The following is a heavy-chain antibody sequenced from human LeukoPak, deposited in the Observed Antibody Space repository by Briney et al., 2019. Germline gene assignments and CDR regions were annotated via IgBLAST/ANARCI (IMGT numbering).Heavy chain of an antibody. CDR2: ISYDGSNK. D-gene: IGHD3-16*01. CDR3: ARGRGSYPPQDYFDY. CDR1: GFTFSSYA. V-gene: IGHV3-30*04. Sequence: GGSLRLSCAASGFTFSSYAMHWVRQAPGKGLEWVAVISYDGSNKYYADSVKGRFTISRDNSKNTLYLQMNGLRAEDTAVYYCARGRGSYPPQDYFDYWGQGTLVTVSS. J-gene: IGHJ4*02.